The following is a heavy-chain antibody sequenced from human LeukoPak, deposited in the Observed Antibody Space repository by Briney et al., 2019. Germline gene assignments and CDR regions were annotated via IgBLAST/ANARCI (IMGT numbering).Heavy chain of an antibody. CDR3: ARGYSGYDLDGYYYYYMDV. CDR1: GYTFTSYD. V-gene: IGHV1-8*01. J-gene: IGHJ6*03. D-gene: IGHD5-12*01. CDR2: MNPNSGNT. Sequence: ASVKVSCKASGYTFTSYDINWVRQATGQGLEWMGWMNPNSGNTGYAQKFQGRVTMTRNTSISTAYMELSSLRSEDTAVYYCARGYSGYDLDGYYYYYMDVWGKGTTVTVS.